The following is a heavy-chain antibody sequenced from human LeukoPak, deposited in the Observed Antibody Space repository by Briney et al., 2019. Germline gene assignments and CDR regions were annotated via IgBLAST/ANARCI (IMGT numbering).Heavy chain of an antibody. V-gene: IGHV1-18*01. J-gene: IGHJ3*02. Sequence: GASVKISCKASGYTFSSYGITWVRQAPGQGLEWMGWISAYNGNTNYAQKLQGRVTMTTDTSTTTAYMELRSLTSDDTAVYYCARHTLVGARNAFDIWGQGTKVTVSS. CDR1: GYTFSSYG. CDR2: ISAYNGNT. D-gene: IGHD2-2*02. CDR3: ARHTLVGARNAFDI.